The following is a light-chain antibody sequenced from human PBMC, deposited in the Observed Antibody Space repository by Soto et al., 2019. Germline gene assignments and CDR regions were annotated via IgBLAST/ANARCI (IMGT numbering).Light chain of an antibody. J-gene: IGLJ2*01. CDR2: EVN. CDR1: SSDVGGFNY. V-gene: IGLV2-14*01. Sequence: QSALTQPASVSGSPGQSITISCTGTSSDVGGFNYVSWYQQHPGTAPKLMIYEVNNRPSGVSNRFSGSKSGTTASLTISGLQAEDEADYYCSSHRSSNTLYLVFGGGTKLTVL. CDR3: SSHRSSNTLYLV.